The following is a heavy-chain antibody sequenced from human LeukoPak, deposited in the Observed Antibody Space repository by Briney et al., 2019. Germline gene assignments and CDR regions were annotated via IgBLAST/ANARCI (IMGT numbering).Heavy chain of an antibody. Sequence: SETLSLTCTVSGGSVSSGSYYWSWIRHPPGKGLGWIGYIYSSGSTNYKPSLKSRVTISKDTSKNQFSLKLTSVTAADTAVYYCARGSSISWSPYYFEYRGQGTLVTVSS. CDR1: GGSVSSGSYY. J-gene: IGHJ4*02. V-gene: IGHV4-61*01. CDR2: IYSSGST. D-gene: IGHD6-13*01. CDR3: ARGSSISWSPYYFEY.